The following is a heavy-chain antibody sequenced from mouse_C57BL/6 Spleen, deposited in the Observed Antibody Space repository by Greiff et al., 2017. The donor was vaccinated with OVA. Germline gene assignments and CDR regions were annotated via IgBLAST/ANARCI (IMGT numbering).Heavy chain of an antibody. J-gene: IGHJ2*01. CDR2: INPNNGGT. CDR3: ARDFDY. V-gene: IGHV1-26*01. Sequence: EVQLQQSGPELVKPGASVKISCKASGYTFTDYYMNWVKQSHGKSVEWIGDINPNNGGTSYNQKFKGKATLTVDKSSSTAYMELRSLTSEDSAVYYCARDFDYWGQGTTLTVSS. CDR1: GYTFTDYY.